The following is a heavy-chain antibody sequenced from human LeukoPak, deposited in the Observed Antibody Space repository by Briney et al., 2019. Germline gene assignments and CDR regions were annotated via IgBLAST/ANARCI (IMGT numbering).Heavy chain of an antibody. CDR2: IHYSGST. CDR3: ARNGDQDYCDH. CDR1: GGSISGYY. J-gene: IGHJ4*02. D-gene: IGHD4-17*01. Sequence: SETLSLTCTVSGGSISGYYWGWLRQPPGKGLEGMGYIHYSGSTDYNPSLTSRVTISVDTSKNQFSLKLSSVTAADTAVYYCARNGDQDYCDHWGQGTLVTVSS. V-gene: IGHV4-59*01.